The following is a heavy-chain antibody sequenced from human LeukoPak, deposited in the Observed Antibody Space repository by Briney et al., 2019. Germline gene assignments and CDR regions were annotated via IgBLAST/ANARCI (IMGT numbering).Heavy chain of an antibody. J-gene: IGHJ5*02. V-gene: IGHV1-2*02. Sequence: ASVNVSCKASGYTFTGYYMHWVRQAPGQGLEWMGWINPNSGGTNYAQKFQGRVTMTRDTSISTAYMELSRLRSDDTAVYYCARSSGSFNWFDPWGQGTLVTVSS. CDR3: ARSSGSFNWFDP. CDR1: GYTFTGYY. D-gene: IGHD6-19*01. CDR2: INPNSGGT.